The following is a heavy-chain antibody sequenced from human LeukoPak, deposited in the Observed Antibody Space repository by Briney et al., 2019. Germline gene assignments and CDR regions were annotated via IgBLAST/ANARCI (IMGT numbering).Heavy chain of an antibody. V-gene: IGHV1-18*01. D-gene: IGHD6-19*01. J-gene: IGHJ3*02. CDR1: GYTFTSYG. CDR2: ISAYNGNT. CDR3: ARVFTSGWYMGDAFDI. Sequence: ASVKVSCKASGYTFTSYGISWVRQAPGQGLEWMGWISAYNGNTNYAQKLQGRVTMTTDTSTSTAYMELRSLRSDDTAVYYCARVFTSGWYMGDAFDIWGQGTMVTVSS.